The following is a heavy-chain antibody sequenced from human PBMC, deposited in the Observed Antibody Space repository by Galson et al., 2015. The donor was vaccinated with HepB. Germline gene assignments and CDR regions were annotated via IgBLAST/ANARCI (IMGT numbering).Heavy chain of an antibody. V-gene: IGHV4-34*01. CDR1: NGSFNGYY. CDR2: MNHSGNT. D-gene: IGHD2-21*01. J-gene: IGHJ4*02. Sequence: SETLSLTCAVYNGSFNGYYWSWIRQPPGKGLEWIGEMNHSGNTNYNPSLHSRITMSVDTSKNQFSLKLSSVTAADTAVYYCARVGRLCGGDCYPHFDYWGQGALVTVSS. CDR3: ARVGRLCGGDCYPHFDY.